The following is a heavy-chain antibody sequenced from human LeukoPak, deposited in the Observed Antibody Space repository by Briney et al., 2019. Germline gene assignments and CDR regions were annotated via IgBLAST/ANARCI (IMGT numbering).Heavy chain of an antibody. Sequence: ASVKVSCKASGYTLTGYYMHWVRQAPGQGLEWMGWINPNSGGTNYAQKFQGRVTMTRDTSISTAYMELSRRRSDDTAVYYCARDRPGDVVGAPRSHDYWGQGPLVTVSS. CDR3: ARDRPGDVVGAPRSHDY. J-gene: IGHJ4*02. V-gene: IGHV1-2*02. D-gene: IGHD1-26*01. CDR2: INPNSGGT. CDR1: GYTLTGYY.